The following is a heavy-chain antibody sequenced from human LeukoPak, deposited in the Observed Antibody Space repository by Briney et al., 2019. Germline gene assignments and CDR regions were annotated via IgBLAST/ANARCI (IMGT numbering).Heavy chain of an antibody. CDR3: VRASHDYGDYSHFDY. J-gene: IGHJ4*02. CDR1: GGSISSRNW. D-gene: IGHD4-17*01. Sequence: SGTLSLTCAVSGGSISSRNWWSWVRQPPGKGLEWIGEIYHSGSTNYNPSLKTRVTISVDKSKNQFSLKLSSVTAADTAVYYCVRASHDYGDYSHFDYWGQGTLVTVSS. CDR2: IYHSGST. V-gene: IGHV4-4*02.